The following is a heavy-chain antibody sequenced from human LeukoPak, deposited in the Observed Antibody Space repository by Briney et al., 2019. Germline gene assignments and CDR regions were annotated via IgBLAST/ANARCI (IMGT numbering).Heavy chain of an antibody. CDR2: ISWDGGST. CDR3: AKDGKNYFDY. J-gene: IGHJ4*02. Sequence: GGSLRLSCAASGFTFDHYTMHWVRQAPGKGLEWVSLISWDGGSTYYADSVKGRFTISRDNSKNSLSLQLNSLRAEDTALYYCAKDGKNYFDYWGQGTLVTVSS. CDR1: GFTFDHYT. V-gene: IGHV3-43*01.